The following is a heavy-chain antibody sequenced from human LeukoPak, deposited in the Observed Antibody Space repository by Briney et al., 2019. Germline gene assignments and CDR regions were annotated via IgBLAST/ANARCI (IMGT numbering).Heavy chain of an antibody. CDR3: ARFLAVAGTQVKSYYYYKDV. Sequence: PSVTLSLTCTVAGGSISSGSYYWSWIRQPAGKGLEWIGRIYTSGSTNYNPSLKSRVTISVDTSKNQFSLKLSSVTAADRAVYYCARFLAVAGTQVKSYYYYKDVWGKGTTVTVSS. CDR2: IYTSGST. D-gene: IGHD6-19*01. CDR1: GGSISSGSYY. V-gene: IGHV4-61*02. J-gene: IGHJ6*03.